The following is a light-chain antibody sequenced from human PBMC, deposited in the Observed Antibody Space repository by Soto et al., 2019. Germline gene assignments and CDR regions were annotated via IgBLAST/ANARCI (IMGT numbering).Light chain of an antibody. CDR3: SSYTSSSTLDVV. CDR2: DVS. J-gene: IGLJ2*01. Sequence: QSVLTQPASVSGSPGQSITISCTGTSSDVGGYNYVSWYQQHPGKAPKLIIYDVSNRPSGVSNRFSGSKSGNTASLTISGLQAEDEADYYCSSYTSSSTLDVVFGGGTKVTV. V-gene: IGLV2-14*01. CDR1: SSDVGGYNY.